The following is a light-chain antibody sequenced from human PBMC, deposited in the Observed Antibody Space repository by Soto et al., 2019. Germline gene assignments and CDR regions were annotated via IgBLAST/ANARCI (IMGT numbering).Light chain of an antibody. CDR3: CSFAGSSTYV. Sequence: QSALTQPASVSGSPGQSITISCTGTSSDVGSYDLVSWYQHHPGKAPKLMIYEVSKRPSGVSNRFSGSKSDNTASLTISGLQAEDEADYYCCSFAGSSTYVFGTGTK. V-gene: IGLV2-23*02. CDR2: EVS. CDR1: SSDVGSYDL. J-gene: IGLJ1*01.